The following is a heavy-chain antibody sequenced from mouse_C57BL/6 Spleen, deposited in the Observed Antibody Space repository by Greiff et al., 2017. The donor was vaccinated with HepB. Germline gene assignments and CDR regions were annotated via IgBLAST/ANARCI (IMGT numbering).Heavy chain of an antibody. V-gene: IGHV1-64*01. Sequence: QVQLKQPGAELVKPGASVKLSCKASGYTFTSYWMHWVKQRPGQGLEWIGMIHPNSGSTNYNETFKSKATLTVDKSSSTAYMQLSSLTSEDSAIYYCAFMTTVVATGAMDYWGQGTSVTVSS. J-gene: IGHJ4*01. CDR1: GYTFTSYW. CDR2: IHPNSGST. CDR3: AFMTTVVATGAMDY. D-gene: IGHD1-1*01.